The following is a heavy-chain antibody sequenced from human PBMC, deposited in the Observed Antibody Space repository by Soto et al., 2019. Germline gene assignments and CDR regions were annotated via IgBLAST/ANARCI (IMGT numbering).Heavy chain of an antibody. Sequence: ASVKVSCKTSGYTFSAYYMHWVRQAPGQGLEWMGWINPKSGGTLYAQKFQGRVTMTRDTSISTAYKELSRLRSDDTAVYYCARGGTFAYDTSGYSVYWGQGTLVTVSS. CDR1: GYTFSAYY. V-gene: IGHV1-2*02. J-gene: IGHJ4*02. D-gene: IGHD3-22*01. CDR3: ARGGTFAYDTSGYSVY. CDR2: INPKSGGT.